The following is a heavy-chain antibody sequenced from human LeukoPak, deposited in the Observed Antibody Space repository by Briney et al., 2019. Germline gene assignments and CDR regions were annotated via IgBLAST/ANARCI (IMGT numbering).Heavy chain of an antibody. J-gene: IGHJ4*02. Sequence: GGSLRLSCAASGFTFSSYGMHWVRQAPGKGLEWVAVISYDGSNKYYADSVKGRFTISRDNSKDTLYLQMNSLRAEDTAVYYCAGGGSLDFDYWGQGTLVTVSS. CDR1: GFTFSSYG. D-gene: IGHD2-15*01. V-gene: IGHV3-30*03. CDR3: AGGGSLDFDY. CDR2: ISYDGSNK.